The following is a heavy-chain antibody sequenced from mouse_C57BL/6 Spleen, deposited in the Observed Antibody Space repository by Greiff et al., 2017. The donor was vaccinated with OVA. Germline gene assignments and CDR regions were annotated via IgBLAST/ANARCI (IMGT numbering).Heavy chain of an antibody. CDR3: ARADTAMITAYWYFDV. J-gene: IGHJ1*03. CDR2: IDPNSGGT. CDR1: GYTFTSYW. V-gene: IGHV1-72*01. D-gene: IGHD2-4*01. Sequence: QVQLQQPGAELVKPGASVKLSCKASGYTFTSYWMHWVKQRPGRGLEWIGRIDPNSGGTKYNEKFKSKATLTVDKPSSTAYMQLSSLTSEDSAVYECARADTAMITAYWYFDVWGTGTTVTVSS.